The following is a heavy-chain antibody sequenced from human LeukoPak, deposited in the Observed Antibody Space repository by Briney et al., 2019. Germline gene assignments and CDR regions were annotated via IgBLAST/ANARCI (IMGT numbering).Heavy chain of an antibody. Sequence: ASVKVSRTASVYTFPSYFMHGVRQAPPQGGEWMGLINPIGGSTGYATKFQGRVTMTSDMSTRTDYMELSSLRSEDTASYYCARDNSVGDNAWWFDPWGQGTLVTVSS. CDR2: INPIGGST. D-gene: IGHD1-26*01. CDR1: VYTFPSYF. CDR3: ARDNSVGDNAWWFDP. V-gene: IGHV1-46*01. J-gene: IGHJ5*02.